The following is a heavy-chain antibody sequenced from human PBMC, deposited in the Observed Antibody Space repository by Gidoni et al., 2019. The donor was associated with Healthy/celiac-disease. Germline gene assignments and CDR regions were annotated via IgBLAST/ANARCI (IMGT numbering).Heavy chain of an antibody. Sequence: QVQLVQSGAEVKKPGASVKVSCKASGYTFTSYGISWVRQAPGQGLEWMGWISAYNGNTNYAQKLQGRVTMTTDTSTSTAYMELRSLRSDDTAVYYCARDHLGYSYGYLSPPSTEYYYYYGMDVWGQGTTVTVSS. V-gene: IGHV1-18*01. CDR1: GYTFTSYG. J-gene: IGHJ6*02. CDR3: ARDHLGYSYGYLSPPSTEYYYYYGMDV. CDR2: ISAYNGNT. D-gene: IGHD5-18*01.